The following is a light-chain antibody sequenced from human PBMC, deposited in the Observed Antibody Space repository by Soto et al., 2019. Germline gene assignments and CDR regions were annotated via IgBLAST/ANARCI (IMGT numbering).Light chain of an antibody. V-gene: IGLV2-14*01. CDR2: EVS. CDR1: SSDVGGYNY. J-gene: IGLJ2*01. CDR3: SSYTSSSTLV. Sequence: QSALTQPASVSGSPGQSITISCTGTSSDVGGYNYVSCYQQHPGKAPHLMIYEVSNRPSGVSHRFCGSKSGYAASLTISGLQAEDEADYYCSSYTSSSTLVFGGGTKLTVL.